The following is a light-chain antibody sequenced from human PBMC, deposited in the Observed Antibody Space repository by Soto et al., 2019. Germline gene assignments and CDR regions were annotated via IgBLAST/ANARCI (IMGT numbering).Light chain of an antibody. V-gene: IGKV4-1*01. J-gene: IGKJ1*01. CDR3: QQYYSAPRT. CDR1: QSVLYNSKNKNF. Sequence: DIVMTQSPDSLAVSLGERATINCKSSQSVLYNSKNKNFLAWYQQKPGQPPKLLIYWASTRESGVPDRFSGRGSGTDFTLTINSLQAEDVAVYYCQQYYSAPRTFGQGTKVEIK. CDR2: WAS.